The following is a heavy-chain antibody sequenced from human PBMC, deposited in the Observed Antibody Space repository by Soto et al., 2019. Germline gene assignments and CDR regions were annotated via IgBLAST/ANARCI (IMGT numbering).Heavy chain of an antibody. Sequence: GGSLRLSCAASGFNFSNHWMHDFHQRPAEGTVWVPHLTSDGKSKAYAESVNRRFAISRDNAKNTLYLKINNLTAQDTAVYYCARESGDWPLNWFDPWGQGTLGTVSS. CDR1: GFNFSNHW. CDR3: ARESGDWPLNWFDP. J-gene: IGHJ5*02. D-gene: IGHD2-21*02. V-gene: IGHV3-74*01. CDR2: LTSDGKSK.